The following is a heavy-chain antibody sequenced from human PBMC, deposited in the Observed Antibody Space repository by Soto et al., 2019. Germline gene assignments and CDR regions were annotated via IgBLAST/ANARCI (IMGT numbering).Heavy chain of an antibody. V-gene: IGHV1-69*02. D-gene: IGHD3-10*01. CDR2: IIPILGMA. Sequence: QVQLVQSGAEVKKPGSSVKVSCKASGGTFSSYTISWVRQAPGQWLEWMGRIIPILGMANYAQKFQGRVTITADKSTSTAYIELSILRSQYTAVYYCAREEYYYGSGAFVDYWCQRTLVTVSS. CDR1: GGTFSSYT. CDR3: AREEYYYGSGAFVDY. J-gene: IGHJ4*02.